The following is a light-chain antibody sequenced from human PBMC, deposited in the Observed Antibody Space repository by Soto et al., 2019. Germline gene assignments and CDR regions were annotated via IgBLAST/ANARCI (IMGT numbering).Light chain of an antibody. CDR3: QQGDSFPLT. J-gene: IGKJ4*01. CDR1: QDISTL. CDR2: GAS. Sequence: DIQMTQSPSSVSASIGDTVTITCRASQDISTLLAWYQQKPGKAPKLLIYGASTLESGVPSRFSGRGSGTEFSLTISSLQPEDFATYFCQQGDSFPLTFGGGTKVEIK. V-gene: IGKV1D-12*01.